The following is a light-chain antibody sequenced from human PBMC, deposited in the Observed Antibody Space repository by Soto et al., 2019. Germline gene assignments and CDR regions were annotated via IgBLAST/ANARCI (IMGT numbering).Light chain of an antibody. CDR2: DAS. CDR3: QQCRNWPTT. V-gene: IGKV3-11*01. Sequence: EIVLTQSPATVSLSPGERATLSCRASQSVSSYLAWYQHKPGQAPRLLIYDASNSATGVPARFSGSGSGTDFTLTISSLEPEDFAVYYCQQCRNWPTTLGQGTRLEIK. CDR1: QSVSSY. J-gene: IGKJ5*01.